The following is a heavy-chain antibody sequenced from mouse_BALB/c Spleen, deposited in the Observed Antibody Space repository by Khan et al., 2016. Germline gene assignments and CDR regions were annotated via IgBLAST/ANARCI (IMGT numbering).Heavy chain of an antibody. CDR3: ARNSDTYWFAY. CDR1: GYTFTNNW. V-gene: IGHV1-9*01. CDR2: ILPGSGHT. D-gene: IGHD6-1*01. J-gene: IGHJ3*01. Sequence: QVQLKESGAELMKPGASVKISCKATGYTFTNNWIEWVKQRPGHGPEWIGEILPGSGHTNCNEKFKGKATFTAETSSNTAYMQLNSLTSEDSAVXYCARNSDTYWFAYWGQGTLVTVSA.